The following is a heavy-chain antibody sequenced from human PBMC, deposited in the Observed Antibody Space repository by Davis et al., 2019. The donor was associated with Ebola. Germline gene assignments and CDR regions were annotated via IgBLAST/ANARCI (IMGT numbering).Heavy chain of an antibody. J-gene: IGHJ4*02. V-gene: IGHV6-1*01. CDR2: TYYSSKWYN. CDR1: GDIVSSGG. CDR3: ARGWLRGYLDY. Sequence: HSQTLSLTCAVSGDIVSSGGWNWIRHSPSRGLEWLGRTYYSSKWYNDYAVSVKSRITINPDTSKNQFSLQLNSVTPEDTAVYYCARGWLRGYLDYWGQGTLVTVSS. D-gene: IGHD3-3*01.